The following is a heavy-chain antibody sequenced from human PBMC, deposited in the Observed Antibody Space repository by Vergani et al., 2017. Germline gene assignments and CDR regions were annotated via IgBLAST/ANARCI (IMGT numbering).Heavy chain of an antibody. CDR1: GGSITSGSFY. CDR3: ARGTHSSPGN. CDR2: IHSSGTT. D-gene: IGHD3-22*01. Sequence: QVQLHESGPGLVKPSQTLSLTCTVSGGSITSGSFYWSWIPQPAGKGLEWIGRIHSSGTTNYNPSLKSRVTLSVDTSKNQLSLRMTSVTAADTAVYYCARGTHSSPGNWGQGSLVTVSS. J-gene: IGHJ1*01. V-gene: IGHV4-61*02.